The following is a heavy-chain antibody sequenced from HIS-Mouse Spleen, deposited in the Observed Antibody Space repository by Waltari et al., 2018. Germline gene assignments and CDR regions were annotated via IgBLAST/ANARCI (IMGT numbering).Heavy chain of an antibody. CDR3: AREIPYSSSWYDWYFDL. J-gene: IGHJ2*01. V-gene: IGHV4-39*07. CDR1: CGSISSSTYY. D-gene: IGHD6-13*01. Sequence: QLQLQESGPGLVKPSETLSLTCTVSCGSISSSTYYWGRIRQPPGKGLEWIGSIYYSGSTYYNPYLKSRVTISVDTSKNQFSLKLSSVTAADTAVYYCAREIPYSSSWYDWYFDLWGRGTLVTVSS. CDR2: IYYSGST.